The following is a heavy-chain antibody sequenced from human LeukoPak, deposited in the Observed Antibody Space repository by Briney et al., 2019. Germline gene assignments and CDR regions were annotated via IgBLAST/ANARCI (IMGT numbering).Heavy chain of an antibody. CDR1: RISDY. J-gene: IGHJ4*02. CDR3: ASSTSTPGGFDF. V-gene: IGHV3-66*01. D-gene: IGHD2-2*01. Sequence: GGSLRLSCAASRISDYMIWVRQAPGTGPEWVSVIYTGDNTYYANSVKGRFTISRDNSQRMLYLQMNSLRAEDTSVYYCASSTSTPGGFDFWGQGTLVTVSS. CDR2: IYTGDNT.